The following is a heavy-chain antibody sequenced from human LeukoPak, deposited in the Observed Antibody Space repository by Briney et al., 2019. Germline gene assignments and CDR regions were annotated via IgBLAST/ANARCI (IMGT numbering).Heavy chain of an antibody. V-gene: IGHV4-39*07. CDR2: IYYSGST. CDR1: GGSISFYY. D-gene: IGHD3-22*01. CDR3: ARSTGVYDSSGYYDY. Sequence: XXLSLTCTVSGGSISFYYWNWIRQPPXXGXEWIGSIYYSGSTYYNPSLKSRVTISVDTSKNQFSLKLSSVTAADTAVYYCARSTGVYDSSGYYDYWGQGTPVTVSS. J-gene: IGHJ4*02.